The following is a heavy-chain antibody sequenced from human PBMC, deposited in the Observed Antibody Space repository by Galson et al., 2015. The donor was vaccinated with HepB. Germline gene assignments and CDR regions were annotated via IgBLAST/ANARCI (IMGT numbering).Heavy chain of an antibody. V-gene: IGHV1-2*02. CDR1: GYTLSGYY. D-gene: IGHD6-13*01. Sequence: SVKVSCKASGYTLSGYYIHWVRQAPGQGLEWMGWINPNTGGTTYPQKFQGRVTMSTDTSISTAYIELSSLRSDDTAAYYCARRASSSWYYDYWGQGTLVTASS. CDR3: ARRASSSWYYDY. CDR2: INPNTGGT. J-gene: IGHJ4*02.